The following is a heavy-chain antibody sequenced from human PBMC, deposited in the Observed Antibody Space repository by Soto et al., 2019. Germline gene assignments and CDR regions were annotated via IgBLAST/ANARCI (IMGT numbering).Heavy chain of an antibody. J-gene: IGHJ4*02. CDR3: ERDAPGVAPY. Sequence: QVQLQESGPGLVRPSQTLSLTCTVSGGSVNSGDSYWNWIRQNPEKGLEWIGYINYRGTTFYNPSLKSRIIISADTSEKQFSLKLNSVTAADTAVYYGERDAPGVAPYWGQGTLVTVSS. CDR1: GGSVNSGDSY. CDR2: INYRGTT. V-gene: IGHV4-31*03. D-gene: IGHD2-15*01.